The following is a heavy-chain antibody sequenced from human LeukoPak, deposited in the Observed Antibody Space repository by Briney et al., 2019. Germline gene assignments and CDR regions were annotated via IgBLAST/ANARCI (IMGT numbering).Heavy chain of an antibody. J-gene: IGHJ6*02. CDR1: GYTFTSYY. Sequence: ASVKVSCKASGYTFTSYYMHWVRQAPGQGLEWMGIINPSGGSTSYAQKFQGRVTMTRDTSTSTVYMELSSLRSEDTAVYYCARDYSLDAKPYYYYYYGMDVWGQGTTVTVSS. D-gene: IGHD2-15*01. CDR3: ARDYSLDAKPYYYYYYGMDV. CDR2: INPSGGST. V-gene: IGHV1-46*01.